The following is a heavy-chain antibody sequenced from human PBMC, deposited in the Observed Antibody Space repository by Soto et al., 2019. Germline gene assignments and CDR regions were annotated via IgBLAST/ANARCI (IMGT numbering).Heavy chain of an antibody. CDR3: ARVGGPAATGITLDRYWYFDL. CDR1: GSTFSTYW. J-gene: IGHJ2*01. V-gene: IGHV3-7*01. D-gene: IGHD2-2*01. Sequence: PGGSLRLSCVVSGSTFSTYWMSWLRQAPGKGLEWVANIKQDGSEKYYIDSVKGRFTISRDNSKNTLYLQMNSLRAEDTAVYYCARVGGPAATGITLDRYWYFDLWGRGTLVTVSS. CDR2: IKQDGSEK.